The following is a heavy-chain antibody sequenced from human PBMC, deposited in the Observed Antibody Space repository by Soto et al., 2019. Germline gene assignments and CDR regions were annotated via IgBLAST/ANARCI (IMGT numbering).Heavy chain of an antibody. Sequence: QIQLVQSGAEVRKPGSSVKVSCEASGGSFISSIFTWVRQSPGQGLEWMGRSIPIQGRADYPLKFQDRVTITADRSTQTVYMELRSLRPEDTALYYCAKSLVLVGHAYMDVWGKGTTVTFSS. CDR3: AKSLVLVGHAYMDV. D-gene: IGHD2-15*01. CDR1: GGSFISSI. J-gene: IGHJ6*03. CDR2: SIPIQGRA. V-gene: IGHV1-69*02.